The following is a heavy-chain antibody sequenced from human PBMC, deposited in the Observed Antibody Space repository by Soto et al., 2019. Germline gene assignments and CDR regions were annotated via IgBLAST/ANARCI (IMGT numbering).Heavy chain of an antibody. J-gene: IGHJ5*02. CDR2: ISAGSDAI. D-gene: IGHD3-16*01. Sequence: EGQLVESGGGLVLPGGSLRLSCAASGFIFSTYTLNWVRQAPGKGLEWVSYISAGSDAIHYADSVKGRFTVSRDNAKNSRFIQMNSLRDEDTAVYYCARLYTTSRVGAWFDPWGQGTLVTVSS. CDR3: ARLYTTSRVGAWFDP. V-gene: IGHV3-48*02. CDR1: GFIFSTYT.